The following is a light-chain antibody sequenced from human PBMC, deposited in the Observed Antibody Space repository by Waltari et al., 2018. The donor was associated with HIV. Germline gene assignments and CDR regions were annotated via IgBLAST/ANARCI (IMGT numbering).Light chain of an antibody. CDR3: QSFDTTNHWV. CDR1: SCNISHNY. CDR2: EDR. V-gene: IGLV6-57*03. Sequence: FMLTQPHSVSESPGKTVIISCTRDSCNISHNYVHWFHRRPGSAPTTLLYEDRPRPSGVPDRFSGSIDRSSNSASLTISGVMTEDEADYYCQSFDTTNHWVFGGGTKLTVL. J-gene: IGLJ3*02.